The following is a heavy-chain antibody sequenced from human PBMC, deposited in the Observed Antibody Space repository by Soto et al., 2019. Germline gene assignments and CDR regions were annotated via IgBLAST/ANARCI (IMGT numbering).Heavy chain of an antibody. D-gene: IGHD3-22*01. V-gene: IGHV4-30-4*01. J-gene: IGHJ5*02. CDR1: GGSISSGDYY. CDR3: ARDLGAHYYDSSGPGWFDP. CDR2: IYYSGST. Sequence: NPSETLSLTCTVSGGSISSGDYYWSWIRQPPGKGLEWIGYIYYSGSTYYNPSLKSRVTISVDTSKNQFSLKLSSVTAADTAVYYCARDLGAHYYDSSGPGWFDPWGQGTLVTVSS.